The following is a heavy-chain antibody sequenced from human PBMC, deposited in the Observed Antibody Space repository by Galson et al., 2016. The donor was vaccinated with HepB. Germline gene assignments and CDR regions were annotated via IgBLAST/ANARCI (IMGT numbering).Heavy chain of an antibody. CDR1: GLTFSRFW. CDR2: INQDGSEK. D-gene: IGHD1-1*01. V-gene: IGHV3-7*04. Sequence: SMRLSCAASGLTFSRFWVTWVRQAPGKGLEWVAHINQDGSEKHYLDSVRGRFTISRDNAKNSLYLQMNSLRAEDTAVYFCARAYQYTLDYWGQGTLVTVSS. CDR3: ARAYQYTLDY. J-gene: IGHJ4*02.